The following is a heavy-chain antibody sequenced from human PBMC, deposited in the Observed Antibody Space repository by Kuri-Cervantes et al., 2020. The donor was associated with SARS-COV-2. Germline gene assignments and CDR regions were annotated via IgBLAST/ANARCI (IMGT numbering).Heavy chain of an antibody. CDR2: IKFDGSDK. V-gene: IGHV3-7*05. Sequence: GGSLRLSCAASGFTFANYYMSWVRQSPGKGLEWVANIKFDGSDKYYVDSVRGRFTISRDNAKNSLSLQLNSLTAADTAVYYCARSYGVRYVPFDHWGPGTLVTVSS. J-gene: IGHJ4*02. D-gene: IGHD4-17*01. CDR3: ARSYGVRYVPFDH. CDR1: GFTFANYY.